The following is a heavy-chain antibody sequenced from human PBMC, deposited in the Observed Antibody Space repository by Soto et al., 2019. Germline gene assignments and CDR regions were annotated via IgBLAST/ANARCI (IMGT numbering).Heavy chain of an antibody. J-gene: IGHJ4*02. V-gene: IGHV1-69*12. CDR3: ARADTAMATLYYFDY. CDR2: IIPIFGTA. Sequence: QVQLVQSGAEVKKPGSSVKVSCKASGGTFSSYAISWVRQAPGQGLEWMGGIIPIFGTANYAQKFQGRVTITADESTSTAYMELSSRRSEDTAVYYCARADTAMATLYYFDYWGQGTLVTVSS. D-gene: IGHD5-18*01. CDR1: GGTFSSYA.